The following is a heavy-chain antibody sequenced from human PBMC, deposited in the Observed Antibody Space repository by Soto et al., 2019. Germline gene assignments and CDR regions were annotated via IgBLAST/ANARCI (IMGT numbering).Heavy chain of an antibody. CDR3: ASGCSSTSFFDY. CDR2: IIPIFGTA. Sequence: SVKVSCKASGGTFSSYAISWVRQAPGQGLEWMGGIIPIFGTANYAQKFQGRVTITADKSTSTAYMELSSLRSEDTAVYYCASGCSSTSFFDYWGPGTLVTVSS. V-gene: IGHV1-69*06. CDR1: GGTFSSYA. D-gene: IGHD2-2*01. J-gene: IGHJ4*02.